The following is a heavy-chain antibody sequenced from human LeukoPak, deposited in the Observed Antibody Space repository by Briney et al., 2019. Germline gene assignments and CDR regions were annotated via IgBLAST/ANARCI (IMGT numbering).Heavy chain of an antibody. CDR3: ASGYWFRN. Sequence: GASVKVSCNAFHYTCTSSGICWWRRPPGQGLEWMGWISAYNGNTNYAQKLQGRVTMTTDTSTSTAYMELSRLRSDDTAVYYCASGYWFRNWGQGTLVTVSS. J-gene: IGHJ4*02. D-gene: IGHD2-8*02. CDR1: HYTCTSSG. V-gene: IGHV1-18*01. CDR2: ISAYNGNT.